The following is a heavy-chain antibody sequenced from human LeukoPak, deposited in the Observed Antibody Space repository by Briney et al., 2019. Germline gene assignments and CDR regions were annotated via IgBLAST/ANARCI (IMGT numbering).Heavy chain of an antibody. Sequence: GGSLRLSCAASGFTFDDYAMHWVRQAPGKGLEWVSLISGDGGSTYYADSVKGRFTISRDNSKNSLYQQMNSLRTEDTALYYCAKDIHYYDSSGYPGYWGQGTLVTVSS. J-gene: IGHJ4*02. D-gene: IGHD3-22*01. CDR3: AKDIHYYDSSGYPGY. V-gene: IGHV3-43*02. CDR2: ISGDGGST. CDR1: GFTFDDYA.